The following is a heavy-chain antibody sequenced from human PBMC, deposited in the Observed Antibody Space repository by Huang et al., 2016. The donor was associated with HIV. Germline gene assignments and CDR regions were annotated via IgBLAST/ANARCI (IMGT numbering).Heavy chain of an antibody. D-gene: IGHD3-22*01. V-gene: IGHV3-74*01. Sequence: EVQLVESGGGLVQPGGSLRLSCAASGFTFSSYWMHWVRQAPGKGLGWVSRSNSDGSSSGYADAVKVRFTISRDNAKNTLYLQMNSLRAEDTAVYYCVRDPRIQSWLNYFDYWGQGTLVSVSS. CDR1: GFTFSSYW. CDR2: SNSDGSSS. J-gene: IGHJ4*02. CDR3: VRDPRIQSWLNYFDY.